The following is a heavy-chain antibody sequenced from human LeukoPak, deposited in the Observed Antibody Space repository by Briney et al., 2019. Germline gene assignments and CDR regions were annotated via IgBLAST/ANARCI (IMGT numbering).Heavy chain of an antibody. CDR1: GYIFTGYY. V-gene: IGHV1-2*02. CDR2: INPNSGGT. J-gene: IGHJ1*01. CDR3: ASLSYGSGSYSTEVYFQH. Sequence: ASVKVSCKASGYIFTGYYMHWVRQAPGQGLEWMGWINPNSGGTNSAQKFQGRVTMTRDTSISTAYMELSSLRSEDTAVYYCASLSYGSGSYSTEVYFQHWGQGTLVTVSS. D-gene: IGHD3-10*01.